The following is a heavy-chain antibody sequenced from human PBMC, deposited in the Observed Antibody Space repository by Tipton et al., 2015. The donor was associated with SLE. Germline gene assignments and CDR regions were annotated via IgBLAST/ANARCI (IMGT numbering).Heavy chain of an antibody. CDR1: GGSISSYY. J-gene: IGHJ4*02. CDR2: ISSTGST. V-gene: IGHV4-59*01. D-gene: IGHD6-19*01. CDR3: ARNSGWYRYDY. Sequence: TLSLTCTVSGGSISSYYWSWIRQAPGKGLEWVGYISSTGSTNYNPSLNSRVTISLDTSKRQFSLKVTSVTAADTALYYCARNSGWYRYDYWGQGTLVTVSS.